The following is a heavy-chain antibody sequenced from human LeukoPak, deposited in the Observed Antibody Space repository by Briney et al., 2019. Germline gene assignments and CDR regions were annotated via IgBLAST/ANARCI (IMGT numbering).Heavy chain of an antibody. J-gene: IGHJ4*02. CDR2: FSYSGST. Sequence: SETLSLTCSVSGGSISGGSYYWGWIRQPPGKGLEYIGSFSYSGSTYCNPSLKSRVTMSGDTSKNQFSLKLSSVTAADTAVYYCASLSKFYYESRGFFDYWGQGTLVTVSS. CDR3: ASLSKFYYESRGFFDY. V-gene: IGHV4-39*01. D-gene: IGHD3-22*01. CDR1: GGSISGGSYY.